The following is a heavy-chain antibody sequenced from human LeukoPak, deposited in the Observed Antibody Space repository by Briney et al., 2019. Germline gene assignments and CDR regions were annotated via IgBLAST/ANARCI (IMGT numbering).Heavy chain of an antibody. CDR2: ISAYNGNT. CDR1: GYTFTSYG. D-gene: IGHD3-3*01. V-gene: IGHV1-18*01. CDR3: ARSGGVFWSGRRVPRWFDP. J-gene: IGHJ5*02. Sequence: ASVKVSCKASGYTFTSYGISWVRQAPGQGLEWMGWISAYNGNTNYAQKLQGRVTMTTDTSTSTAYMELRSLRSDDTAVYYCARSGGVFWSGRRVPRWFDPWGQGTLVTVSS.